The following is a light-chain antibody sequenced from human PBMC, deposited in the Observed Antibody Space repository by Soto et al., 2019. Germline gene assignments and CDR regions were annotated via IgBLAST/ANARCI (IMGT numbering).Light chain of an antibody. Sequence: SYELTQPPSLSVAPGKTATVTCGGTNIEGKSVHWYQQKPGQAPLLVIYYDKDRPSGIPERISGANSGNTATLTISRVEAGDEADYHCQVWGDDNYHVVFGGGTKLTVL. V-gene: IGLV3-21*04. CDR1: NIEGKS. J-gene: IGLJ2*01. CDR3: QVWGDDNYHVV. CDR2: YDK.